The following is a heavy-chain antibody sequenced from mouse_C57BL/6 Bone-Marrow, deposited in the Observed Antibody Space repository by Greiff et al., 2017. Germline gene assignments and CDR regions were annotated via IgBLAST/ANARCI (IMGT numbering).Heavy chain of an antibody. Sequence: VKLQQSGPELVKPGASVKISCKASGYAFSSSWMNWVKQRPGKGLEWIGRIYPGDGDTNYNGKFKGKATLTADKSSSIAYMQLSSLTSEDSAVYFCARRGVIYYYGSSYRYFDVWGTGTTVTVSS. CDR2: IYPGDGDT. CDR1: GYAFSSSW. CDR3: ARRGVIYYYGSSYRYFDV. V-gene: IGHV1-82*01. D-gene: IGHD1-1*01. J-gene: IGHJ1*03.